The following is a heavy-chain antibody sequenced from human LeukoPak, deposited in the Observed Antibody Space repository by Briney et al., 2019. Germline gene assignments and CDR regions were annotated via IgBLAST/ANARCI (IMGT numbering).Heavy chain of an antibody. D-gene: IGHD6-19*01. CDR1: GFTFSDYA. V-gene: IGHV3-23*01. CDR2: IDNSGGST. Sequence: GGSLRLSCAASGFTFSDYAMSWVRQAPGKGLEWVSGIDNSGGSTHYADSVKGRFTISRDKSKDTLYVQMNSLRADDTALYYCARGHNIGWFYFDFWAQGTQVTVSS. J-gene: IGHJ4*02. CDR3: ARGHNIGWFYFDF.